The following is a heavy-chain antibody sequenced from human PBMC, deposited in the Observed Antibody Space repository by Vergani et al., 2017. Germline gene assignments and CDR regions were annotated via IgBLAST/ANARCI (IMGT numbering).Heavy chain of an antibody. J-gene: IGHJ3*02. Sequence: EVQLVESGGGLVQPGGSLRLSCAASGFTFSSYSMNWVRQAPGKGLEWVSYISSSSSTIYYADSVKGRFTISRDNSKNTLYLQMNSLRAEDTAVYYCARDGYYDSSDIWGQGTMVTVSS. CDR1: GFTFSSYS. CDR2: ISSSSSTI. CDR3: ARDGYYDSSDI. V-gene: IGHV3-48*01. D-gene: IGHD3-22*01.